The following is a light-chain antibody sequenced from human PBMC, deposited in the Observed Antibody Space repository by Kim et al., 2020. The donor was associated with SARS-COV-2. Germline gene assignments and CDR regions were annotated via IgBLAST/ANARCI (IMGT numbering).Light chain of an antibody. J-gene: IGLJ2*01. CDR1: SSDVGGHNY. CDR3: SSYTSSSTLV. V-gene: IGLV2-14*01. Sequence: QSVVTQPASVSGSPGQSITISCTGTSSDVGGHNYVSWYQQHPGKAPKLMIYDVAKWPSGVSNRFSGSKSGNTASLTISGLQAEDEADYYCSSYTSSSTLVFGGGTKVTVL. CDR2: DVA.